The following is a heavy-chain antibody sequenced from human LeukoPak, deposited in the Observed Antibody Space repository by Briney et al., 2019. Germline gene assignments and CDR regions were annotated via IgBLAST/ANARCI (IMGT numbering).Heavy chain of an antibody. D-gene: IGHD3-10*01. V-gene: IGHV1-24*01. CDR1: GYTLTELS. CDR3: ATGITMVRGVMFY. Sequence: GASVKVSCKVTGYTLTELSMHWVRQAPGKGLEWMGGFDPEDGETIYAQKFQGRVTMTEDTSTDTAYMELSSLRSEDTAVYYCATGITMVRGVMFYWGQGTLVTVSS. CDR2: FDPEDGET. J-gene: IGHJ4*02.